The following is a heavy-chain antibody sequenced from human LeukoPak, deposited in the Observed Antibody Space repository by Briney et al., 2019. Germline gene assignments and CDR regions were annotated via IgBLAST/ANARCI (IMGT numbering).Heavy chain of an antibody. J-gene: IGHJ3*02. Sequence: ASVKVSCKASGYTFTSYGISWVRQAPGQGLEWMGWISAYNGNTNYAQKLQGRVTMTTDTSTSTAYMELRSLRSDDTAVYYCARGGYDILTGYYISAFDIWGQGTMVTVSS. CDR1: GYTFTSYG. CDR3: ARGGYDILTGYYISAFDI. CDR2: ISAYNGNT. V-gene: IGHV1-18*01. D-gene: IGHD3-9*01.